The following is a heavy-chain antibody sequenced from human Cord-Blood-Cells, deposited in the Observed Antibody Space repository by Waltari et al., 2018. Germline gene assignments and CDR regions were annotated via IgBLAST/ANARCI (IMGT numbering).Heavy chain of an antibody. CDR1: GYTFTELS. CDR2: FDPEDGET. V-gene: IGHV1-24*01. D-gene: IGHD6-19*01. J-gene: IGHJ3*02. CDR3: ATLARIAVAFDI. Sequence: QVQLVPSGAEVQKLGASVKVSCKVSGYTFTELSMHWVRQAPGKGLECMGGFDPEDGETIYAQKFQGRVTMTEDTSTDTAYMELSSLRSEDTAVYYCATLARIAVAFDIWGQGTMVTVSS.